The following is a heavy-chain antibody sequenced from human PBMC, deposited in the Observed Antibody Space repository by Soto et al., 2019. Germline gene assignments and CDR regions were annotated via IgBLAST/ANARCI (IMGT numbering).Heavy chain of an antibody. CDR3: ARGEMFFDS. CDR2: ISAYSGNT. V-gene: IGHV1-18*01. J-gene: IGHJ4*02. Sequence: QVQLVQSGAEVKKPGASVKVPCKASGYTFTSYGISWVRQAPGQGLEWMGWISAYSGNTKYAQKFQGRVTMTTDISTSTAYMELRSLRSGDTAVYYCARGEMFFDSWGQGTLVTVSS. CDR1: GYTFTSYG. D-gene: IGHD1-26*01.